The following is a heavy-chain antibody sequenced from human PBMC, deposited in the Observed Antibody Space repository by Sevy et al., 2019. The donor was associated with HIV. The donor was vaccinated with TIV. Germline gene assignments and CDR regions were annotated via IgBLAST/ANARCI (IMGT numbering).Heavy chain of an antibody. CDR3: ARDAMRVGNSNYYYGMDV. J-gene: IGHJ6*02. CDR2: ISSSSNII. V-gene: IGHV3-48*02. CDR1: GFTLSPYS. Sequence: GGSLRLSCAASGFTLSPYSMEWVRQAPGKGLEWVSHISSSSNIIYYADSVKGRFTVSRDNAKNSLYLRMDNLRDEDTAVYYCARDAMRVGNSNYYYGMDVWGQGTTVTVSS. D-gene: IGHD2-2*01.